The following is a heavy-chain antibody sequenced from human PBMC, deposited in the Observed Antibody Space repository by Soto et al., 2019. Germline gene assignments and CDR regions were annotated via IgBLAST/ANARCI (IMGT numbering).Heavy chain of an antibody. D-gene: IGHD4-17*01. J-gene: IGHJ5*02. CDR2: ISAYNGNT. V-gene: IGHV1-18*01. Sequence: QVQLVQSGAEVKKPGASVKVSCKASGYTFSSYGINWVRQAPGQGLEWMGWISAYNGNTNYAQKLQGRVTMTTDTSPSTAYMERRSLRSDDTAVYYGARRTTVETGSSWGQGTLVTVSS. CDR3: ARRTTVETGSS. CDR1: GYTFSSYG.